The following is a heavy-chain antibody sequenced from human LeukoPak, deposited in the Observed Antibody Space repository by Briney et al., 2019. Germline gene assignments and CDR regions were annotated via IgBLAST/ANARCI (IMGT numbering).Heavy chain of an antibody. J-gene: IGHJ4*02. Sequence: GGSLRLSCAASGFTFSSYAMSWVRQAPGKGLEWVSAISGSGGSTYYADSVKGRFTISRDNAKNSLYLQMNSLRAEDTAVYYCARDSIAVAGTVGLSYWGQGTLVTVSS. D-gene: IGHD6-19*01. CDR1: GFTFSSYA. CDR3: ARDSIAVAGTVGLSY. V-gene: IGHV3-23*01. CDR2: ISGSGGST.